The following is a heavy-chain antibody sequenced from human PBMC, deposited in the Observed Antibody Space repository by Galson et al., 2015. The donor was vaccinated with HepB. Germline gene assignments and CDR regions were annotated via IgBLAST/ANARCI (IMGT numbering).Heavy chain of an antibody. CDR2: IKSKTDGGTT. CDR1: GFTFSNAW. CDR3: TSEGQPSGYRGHPSINWYFDL. J-gene: IGHJ2*01. V-gene: IGHV3-15*01. Sequence: LRLSCAASGFTFSNAWMSWVRQAPGKGLEWVGRIKSKTDGGTTDYAAPVKGRFTISRDDSKNTLYLQMNSLKAEDTAVYYCTSEGQPSGYRGHPSINWYFDLWGRGTLVTVSS. D-gene: IGHD5-12*01.